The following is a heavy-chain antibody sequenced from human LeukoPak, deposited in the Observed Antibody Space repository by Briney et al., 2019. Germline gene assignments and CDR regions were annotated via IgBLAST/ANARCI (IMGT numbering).Heavy chain of an antibody. CDR1: GGSISSSRYS. CDR2: IYYSGST. CDR3: ARLEGAARPDY. J-gene: IGHJ4*02. V-gene: IGHV4-39*01. D-gene: IGHD6-6*01. Sequence: SETLSLTCTVSGGSISSSRYSWGWIRQPPGKGLEWIGSIYYSGSTYYNPSLKSRVTISVDTSKNQFSLKLSSVTAADTAVYYCARLEGAARPDYWGQGTLVTVSS.